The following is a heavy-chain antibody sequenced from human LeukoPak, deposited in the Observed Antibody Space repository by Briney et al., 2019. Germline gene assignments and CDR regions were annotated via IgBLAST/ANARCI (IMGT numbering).Heavy chain of an antibody. J-gene: IGHJ4*02. V-gene: IGHV3-9*01. Sequence: GGSLRLSCAASGFTFDDYAMHWVRQAPGKGLEWVSGISWNSGSIGYADSVKGRFTISRDNAKNSLYLQMNSLRAEDTAVYYCAKAYGDYDEYFDYWGQGTLVTVSS. D-gene: IGHD4-17*01. CDR1: GFTFDDYA. CDR3: AKAYGDYDEYFDY. CDR2: ISWNSGSI.